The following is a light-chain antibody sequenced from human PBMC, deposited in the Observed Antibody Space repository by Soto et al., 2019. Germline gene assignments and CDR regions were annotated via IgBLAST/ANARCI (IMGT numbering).Light chain of an antibody. CDR2: ATS. CDR1: QGINNW. V-gene: IGKV1-12*01. CDR3: QQANSFPPT. Sequence: DIQRTQSPSSVSASVGDRVTITCRTSQGINNWLAWYQEKPGKAPKLLIYATSNLHGGVPSRFSGSGSGTDFTLTISSLQPEDFATYYRQQANSFPPTFGPGTKVDIK. J-gene: IGKJ3*01.